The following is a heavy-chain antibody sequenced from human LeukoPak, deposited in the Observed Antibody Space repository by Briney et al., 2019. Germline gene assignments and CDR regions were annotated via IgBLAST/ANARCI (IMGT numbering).Heavy chain of an antibody. CDR2: INPSGGST. V-gene: IGHV1-46*01. D-gene: IGHD5-18*01. CDR3: AREAARGYSYGEVDY. J-gene: IGHJ4*02. CDR1: GYTFTSYY. Sequence: ASVKVSCKASGYTFTSYYMHWVRQAPGQGLEWMGKINPSGGSTSYAQKFQGRATITADKSTSTAYMELSSLRSEDTAVYYCAREAARGYSYGEVDYWGQGTLVTVSS.